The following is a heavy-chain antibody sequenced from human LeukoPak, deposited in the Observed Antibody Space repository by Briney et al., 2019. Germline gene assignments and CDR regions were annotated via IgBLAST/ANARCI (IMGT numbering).Heavy chain of an antibody. CDR3: AKALYYDSDVNWFDP. D-gene: IGHD3-22*01. Sequence: GGSLRLSCAASGFTFSSYAMSWVRQAPGKGLEWVSAISGSGGSTYYADSVKGRFTISRDNSKNTLYLQMNSLRAEDTAVYYCAKALYYDSDVNWFDPWGQGTLVTVSS. V-gene: IGHV3-23*01. CDR1: GFTFSSYA. CDR2: ISGSGGST. J-gene: IGHJ5*02.